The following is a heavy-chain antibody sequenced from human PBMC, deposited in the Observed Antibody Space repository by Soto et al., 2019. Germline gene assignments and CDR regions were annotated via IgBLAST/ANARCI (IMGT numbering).Heavy chain of an antibody. CDR1: GYRFTSYW. J-gene: IGHJ6*02. V-gene: IGHV5-51*01. CDR3: ARHEVAAYGNQYYYGEDV. D-gene: IGHD6-25*01. CDR2: IYPGDSDT. Sequence: LGESVKISCKGSGYRFTSYWIGWVRQMPGKGLEWMGIIYPGDSDTRYTPSFQGQVTISADKSISTAYLQWDSLKASDTAMYFCARHEVAAYGNQYYYGEDVWGQGTTVAVSS.